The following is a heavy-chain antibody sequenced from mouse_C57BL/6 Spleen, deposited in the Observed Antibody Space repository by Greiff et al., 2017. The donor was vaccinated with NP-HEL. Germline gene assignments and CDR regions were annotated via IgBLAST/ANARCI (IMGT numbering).Heavy chain of an antibody. CDR2: ISDGGSYT. V-gene: IGHV5-4*03. D-gene: IGHD2-2*01. CDR1: GFTFSSYA. CDR3: ARGYHGAY. J-gene: IGHJ3*01. Sequence: DVMLVESVAGLVKPGGSLKLSCAASGFTFSSYAMSWVRQTPEKRLEWVATISDGGSYTYYPDNVKGRFTISRDNAKNNLYLQMSHLKSEDTAMYYCARGYHGAYWGQGTMVTV.